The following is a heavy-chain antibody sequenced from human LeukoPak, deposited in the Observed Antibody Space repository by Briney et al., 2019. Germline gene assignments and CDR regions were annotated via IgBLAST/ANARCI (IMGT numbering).Heavy chain of an antibody. Sequence: ASVKVSCKASGYTFTSYGISWVRQAPGQGLEWMGWISAYNGNTNYAQKLQGRVTMTRDTSISTAYMELSRLRSDDTAVYYCARTPLYAMDVWDKGTTVTVSS. CDR2: ISAYNGNT. J-gene: IGHJ6*04. CDR1: GYTFTSYG. D-gene: IGHD2/OR15-2a*01. CDR3: ARTPLYAMDV. V-gene: IGHV1-18*01.